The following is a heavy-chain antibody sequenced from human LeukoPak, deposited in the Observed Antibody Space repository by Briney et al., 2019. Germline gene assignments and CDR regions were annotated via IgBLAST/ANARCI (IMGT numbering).Heavy chain of an antibody. CDR2: IYYSGST. V-gene: IGHV4-30-4*01. CDR3: ARGANYYDSSGLSSDY. J-gene: IGHJ4*02. Sequence: SETLSLTCTVSGGSISSGDYYWSWIRQPPGKGLEWTGYIYYSGSTYYNPSLKSRVTISVDTSKNQFSLKLSSVTAADTAVYYCARGANYYDSSGLSSDYWGQGTLVTVPS. D-gene: IGHD3-22*01. CDR1: GGSISSGDYY.